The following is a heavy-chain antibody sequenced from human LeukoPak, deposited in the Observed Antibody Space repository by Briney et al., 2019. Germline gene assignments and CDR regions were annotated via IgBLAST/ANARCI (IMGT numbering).Heavy chain of an antibody. CDR1: GYSISSGYY. Sequence: PSETLSLTCAVSGYSISSGYYWGWIPQPPGKGLEWIGSIYHSGSTYYNPSLKSRVTISVDTSKNQFSLKLSSVTAADTAVYYCARNMYYYDSSGYYGYWGQGTLVTVSS. CDR3: ARNMYYYDSSGYYGY. D-gene: IGHD3-22*01. CDR2: IYHSGST. V-gene: IGHV4-38-2*01. J-gene: IGHJ4*02.